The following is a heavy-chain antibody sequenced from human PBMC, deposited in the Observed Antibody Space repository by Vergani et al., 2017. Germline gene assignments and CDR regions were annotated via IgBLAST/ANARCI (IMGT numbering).Heavy chain of an antibody. Sequence: EVQLVESGGGLVKPGGSLRLSCAASGFTFSSYSMNWVRQAPGKGLEWVSSISSSSSYIYYADSVKGRFTISRDNAKNSLYLQMNSLRAEDTAVYYCARDRGGYCSGGSCYSLDYWGQGTLVTVSS. J-gene: IGHJ4*02. D-gene: IGHD2-15*01. CDR1: GFTFSSYS. CDR2: ISSSSSYI. CDR3: ARDRGGYCSGGSCYSLDY. V-gene: IGHV3-21*01.